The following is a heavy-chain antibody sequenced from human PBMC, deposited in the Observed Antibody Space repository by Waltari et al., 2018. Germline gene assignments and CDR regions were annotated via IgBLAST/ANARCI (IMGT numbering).Heavy chain of an antibody. CDR2: IHYSGST. Sequence: QLQLQESCPGLVKPSATLALTCPVPGASISSSGYSWGWIRQPPGKGREWIGSIHYSGSTSDNPSIKCRVTISVDTSKNQISRKLSSVTAADTAVYYCASFSNYNLPYYYGMDVWGQGTTVTVSS. CDR1: GASISSSGYS. V-gene: IGHV4-39*01. J-gene: IGHJ6*02. D-gene: IGHD4-4*01. CDR3: ASFSNYNLPYYYGMDV.